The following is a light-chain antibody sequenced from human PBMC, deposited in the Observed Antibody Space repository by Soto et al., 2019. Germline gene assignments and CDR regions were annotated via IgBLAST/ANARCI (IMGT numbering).Light chain of an antibody. CDR1: SSDVGDYDY. J-gene: IGLJ1*01. CDR2: EVT. V-gene: IGLV2-14*01. CDR3: QSYDSSLRGFYV. Sequence: QSALTQPASVSGSPGQSITISCTGTSSDVGDYDYVSWYQQHPGRAPKLMIYEVTNRPSGVSIRFSGSKSGTSASLAITGLQSEDEADYYCQSYDSSLRGFYVFGTGTKVTVL.